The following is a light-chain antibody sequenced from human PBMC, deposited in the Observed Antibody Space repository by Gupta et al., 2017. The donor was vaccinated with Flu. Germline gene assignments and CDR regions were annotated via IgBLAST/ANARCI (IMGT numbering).Light chain of an antibody. V-gene: IGLV3-21*02. CDR3: QVWDSSSDQRV. J-gene: IGLJ3*02. Sequence: YVLPQRPSVSVAPGQAARITRGGNNIVSKSAHGYQQKPGQAPVLIVYDDSGRPSGIPERFSGSNYGNTATLTISRVEAGDEADYYCQVWDSSSDQRVFGGGTKLTVL. CDR1: NIVSKS. CDR2: DDS.